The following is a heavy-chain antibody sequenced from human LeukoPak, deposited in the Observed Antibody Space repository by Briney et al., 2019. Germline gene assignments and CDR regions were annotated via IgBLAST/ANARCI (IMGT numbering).Heavy chain of an antibody. CDR1: GFTFSSYA. CDR3: AKDRSIGELLWFGEHERPDAFDI. D-gene: IGHD3-10*01. Sequence: PGGSLRLSCAASGFTFSSYAMHWVRQAPGKGLEWVAVISYDGSNKYYADSVKGRFTISRDNSKNTLYLQMNSLRAEDTAVYYCAKDRSIGELLWFGEHERPDAFDIWGQGTMVTVSS. J-gene: IGHJ3*02. V-gene: IGHV3-30*04. CDR2: ISYDGSNK.